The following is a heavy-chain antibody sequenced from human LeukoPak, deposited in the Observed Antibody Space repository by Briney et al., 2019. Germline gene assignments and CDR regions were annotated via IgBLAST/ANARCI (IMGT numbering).Heavy chain of an antibody. CDR2: IIPIFGTA. CDR1: GGTFSSYA. V-gene: IGHV1-69*13. Sequence: SVKVSCKASGGTFSSYAISWVRQAPGQGLEWMGGIIPIFGTANYAHKFQGRVTITADESTSTAYMELSSLRSEDTAAYDCARVPPGYYYYYYMDVWGKGTTVTVSS. J-gene: IGHJ6*03. CDR3: ARVPPGYYYYYYMDV.